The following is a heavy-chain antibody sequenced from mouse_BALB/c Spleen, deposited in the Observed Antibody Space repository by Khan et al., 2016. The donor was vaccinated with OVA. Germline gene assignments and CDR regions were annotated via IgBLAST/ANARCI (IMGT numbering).Heavy chain of an antibody. CDR3: ARGGYSAFSY. CDR2: IFPGSDTP. CDR1: RYTFTDYI. D-gene: IGHD2-3*01. V-gene: IGHV1-77*01. Sequence: QVQLQQSGPEVVKPGASLKVSCKASRYTFTDYIIGWVKQSTRQGLEWIGDIFPGSDTPYYNEKFKDKATLTADISSNTAYMQLSSLTSEDSAVYCCARGGYSAFSYWGQGTLVTVSA. J-gene: IGHJ3*01.